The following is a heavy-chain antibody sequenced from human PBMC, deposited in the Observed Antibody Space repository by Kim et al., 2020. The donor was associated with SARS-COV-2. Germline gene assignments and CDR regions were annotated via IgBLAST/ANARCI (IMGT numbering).Heavy chain of an antibody. V-gene: IGHV1-2*04. CDR1: GYTFTGYY. J-gene: IGHJ4*02. D-gene: IGHD6-13*01. CDR2: ISPNSGGT. Sequence: ASVKVSCKASGYTFTGYYLHWVRQAPGQGLEWMGWISPNSGGTYYAQKFQGWVTMTRDTSISTAYMELSRLTSADTAFYYCATSDSSTWLNLDYWGQGTLVTLSS. CDR3: ATSDSSTWLNLDY.